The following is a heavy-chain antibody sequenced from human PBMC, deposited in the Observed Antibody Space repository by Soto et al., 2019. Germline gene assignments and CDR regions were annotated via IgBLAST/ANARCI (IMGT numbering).Heavy chain of an antibody. CDR1: GGSFSSYY. Sequence: SETLSLTCAVYGGSFSSYYWSWIRQPPGKGLEWIGYIYYSGSTNYNPSLKSRVTISVDTSKNQFSLKLSSVTAADTAVYYCARGAEGYVFAFDIWGQGTMVTVSS. CDR2: IYYSGST. J-gene: IGHJ3*02. D-gene: IGHD5-12*01. V-gene: IGHV4-59*01. CDR3: ARGAEGYVFAFDI.